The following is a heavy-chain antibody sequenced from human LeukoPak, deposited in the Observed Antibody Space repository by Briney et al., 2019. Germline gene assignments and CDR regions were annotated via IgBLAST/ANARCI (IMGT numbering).Heavy chain of an antibody. Sequence: PSETLSLTCTVSGGSISSSSYYWGWIRQPPGKGLEWTGSIYYSGSTYYNPSLKSRVTISVDAFKNQFSLKLSSVTAADTAVYYCARHAYYDSSGIYYWGQGTLVTVSS. CDR1: GGSISSSSYY. J-gene: IGHJ4*02. CDR3: ARHAYYDSSGIYY. V-gene: IGHV4-39*01. D-gene: IGHD3-22*01. CDR2: IYYSGST.